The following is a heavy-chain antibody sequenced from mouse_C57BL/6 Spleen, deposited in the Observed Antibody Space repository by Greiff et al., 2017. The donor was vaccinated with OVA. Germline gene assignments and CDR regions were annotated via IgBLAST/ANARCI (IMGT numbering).Heavy chain of an antibody. Sequence: DVQLQESGGGLVQPGGSLKLSCAASGFTFSDYYMYWVRQTPEKRLEWVAYISNGGGSTYYPDTVKGRFTISRDNAKNTLYLQMSRLKSEDTAMYYCARRGYYDYDVFAYWGQGTLVTVSA. J-gene: IGHJ3*01. CDR3: ARRGYYDYDVFAY. CDR1: GFTFSDYY. D-gene: IGHD2-4*01. V-gene: IGHV5-12*01. CDR2: ISNGGGST.